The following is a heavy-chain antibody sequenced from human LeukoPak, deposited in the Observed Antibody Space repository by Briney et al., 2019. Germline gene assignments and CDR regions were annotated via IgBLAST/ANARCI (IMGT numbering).Heavy chain of an antibody. CDR2: IDSSGNA. J-gene: IGHJ4*02. V-gene: IGHV4-39*07. D-gene: IGHD6-19*01. Sequence: WVRQPPGKGLEYFASIDSSGNASYNPSLQSRVTISADTSKNQFSLKLSSVTAADTAVYYCTRDRGQWLVDYWGQGTLVTGSS. CDR3: TRDRGQWLVDY.